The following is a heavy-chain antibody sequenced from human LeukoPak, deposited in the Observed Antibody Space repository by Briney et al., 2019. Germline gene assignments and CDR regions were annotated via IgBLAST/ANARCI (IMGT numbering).Heavy chain of an antibody. CDR2: INPNSGGT. CDR3: ARDAGRQQLAGGY. V-gene: IGHV1-2*06. J-gene: IGHJ4*02. CDR1: GYTFTGYY. Sequence: ASVKVSCKASGYTFTGYYMHWVRQAPGQGLEWMGRINPNSGGTNYAQRFQGRVTMTRDTSISTAYMELSRLRSDDTAVYYCARDAGRQQLAGGYWGQGTLVTASS. D-gene: IGHD6-13*01.